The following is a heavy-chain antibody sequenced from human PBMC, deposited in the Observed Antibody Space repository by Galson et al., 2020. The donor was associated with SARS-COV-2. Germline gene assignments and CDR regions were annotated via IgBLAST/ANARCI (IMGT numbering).Heavy chain of an antibody. CDR3: ARDLGAVAGIGGYFQY. J-gene: IGHJ1*01. CDR2: ISYDGSNQ. CDR1: GFTFSSYA. V-gene: IGHV3-30*04. Sequence: AGSLRLSCEASGFTFSSYAMHWVRQAPGKGLEWVAVISYDGSNQFYAASVKGRFTLSRDNSKNALYLQMNSLRPEDTALYYCARDLGAVAGIGGYFQYWGQATLVTVAS. D-gene: IGHD6-19*01.